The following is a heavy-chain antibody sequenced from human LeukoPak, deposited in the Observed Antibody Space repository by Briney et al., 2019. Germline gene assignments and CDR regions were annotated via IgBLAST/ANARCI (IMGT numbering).Heavy chain of an antibody. CDR1: AGSITSDC. CDR3: ARLVPAARGNYYYYMDV. Sequence: SPTDSLIRPLAAGSITSDCSSCTRHPARNCRELIVRNYTSGSTNYSPSLKSRVTMSVDTSKHQFSLKLSSVTAADTAVYYCARLVPAARGNYYYYMDVWGKGTTVTISS. CDR2: NYTSGST. V-gene: IGHV4-4*07. D-gene: IGHD2-2*01. J-gene: IGHJ6*03.